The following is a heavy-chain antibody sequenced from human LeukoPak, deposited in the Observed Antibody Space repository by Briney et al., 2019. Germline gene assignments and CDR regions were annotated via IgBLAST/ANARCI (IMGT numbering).Heavy chain of an antibody. CDR1: GFTFSSYA. CDR2: ISGSGGST. V-gene: IGHV3-23*01. CDR3: ARGHCSSTSCYDV. J-gene: IGHJ6*02. Sequence: GGSLRLSCAVSGFTFSSYAMSWVRQAPGKGLEWVSAISGSGGSTYYADSVKGRFTISRDNSKNTLYLQMNSLRAEDTAVYYCARGHCSSTSCYDVWGQGTTVTVSS. D-gene: IGHD2-2*01.